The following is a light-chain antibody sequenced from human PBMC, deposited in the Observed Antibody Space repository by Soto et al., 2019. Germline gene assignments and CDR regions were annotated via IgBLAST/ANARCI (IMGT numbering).Light chain of an antibody. J-gene: IGLJ1*01. V-gene: IGLV2-14*01. CDR2: EVS. CDR3: TSYTSSSTLDV. Sequence: QSVLTQPASVSGSPGQSITISCTGTSSDVGGYNYVSWYQQHPGKAPKLMIYEVSNRPLGVSNRFSCSKSGNTASLTISGLQADDEADYYCTSYTSSSTLDVFGTGTKVTVL. CDR1: SSDVGGYNY.